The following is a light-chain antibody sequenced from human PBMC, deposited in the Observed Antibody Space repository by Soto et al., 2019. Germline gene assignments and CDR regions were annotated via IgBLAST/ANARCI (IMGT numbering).Light chain of an antibody. CDR1: SEHSSYA. CDR3: QTGGTGIVV. CDR2: LNSDGSH. J-gene: IGLJ2*01. Sequence: QLVLTQSPSASASLGASVKFTCTLSSEHSSYAIAWHQQQPEKGPRYLMKLNSDGSHNKGDGIPDRFSGSSSGAERYLTISSLQSEDEADYYCQTGGTGIVVFGGGTKRTVL. V-gene: IGLV4-69*01.